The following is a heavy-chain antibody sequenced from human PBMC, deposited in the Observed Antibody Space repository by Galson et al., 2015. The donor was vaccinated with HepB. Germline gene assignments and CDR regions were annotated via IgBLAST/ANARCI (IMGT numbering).Heavy chain of an antibody. CDR3: AKGWRQLARPIDY. CDR1: GFTFSNYA. D-gene: IGHD1-1*01. CDR2: ISYDGSDK. J-gene: IGHJ4*02. V-gene: IGHV3-30*18. Sequence: SLRLSCAASGFTFSNYAMHWVRQAPGKGLDWVTVISYDGSDKYYADSVRGRFTISRDNSNDTLYLQMNSLRPEDTATYHCAKGWRQLARPIDYWGQGTVVTVSS.